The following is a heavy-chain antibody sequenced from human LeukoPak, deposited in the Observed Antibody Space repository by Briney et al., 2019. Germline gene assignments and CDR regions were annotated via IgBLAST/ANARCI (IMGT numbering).Heavy chain of an antibody. CDR2: ISSSGSTI. J-gene: IGHJ4*02. CDR3: ARGNIYGDFGFFGY. V-gene: IGHV3-11*01. CDR1: GFTFSDYY. D-gene: IGHD4-17*01. Sequence: GGSLRLSCAASGFTFSDYYMSWIHQAPGKGLEWVSYISSSGSTIYYADSVKGLFTISRDNAWNSLYLQMNSLRAEDTAVYYCARGNIYGDFGFFGYWGQGTLVTVSS.